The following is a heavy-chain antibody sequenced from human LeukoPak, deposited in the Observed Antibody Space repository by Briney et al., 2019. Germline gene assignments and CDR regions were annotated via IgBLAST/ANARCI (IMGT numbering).Heavy chain of an antibody. D-gene: IGHD2-15*01. CDR2: IIPIFGTA. J-gene: IGHJ4*02. CDR1: GGTFSSYA. CDR3: ARGRYCSGGSCYSDY. Sequence: ASVKVSCKASGGTFSSYAISWVRQAPGQGLEWMGRIIPIFGTANYAQKFQGRVTITTDESTSTAYMELSGLRSEDTAVYYCARGRYCSGGSCYSDYWGQGTLVTVSS. V-gene: IGHV1-69*05.